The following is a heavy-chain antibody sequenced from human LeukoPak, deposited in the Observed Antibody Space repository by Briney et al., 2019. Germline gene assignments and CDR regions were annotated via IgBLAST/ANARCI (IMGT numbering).Heavy chain of an antibody. J-gene: IGHJ4*02. CDR2: IYHSGST. CDR1: GGSISSGGYY. V-gene: IGHV4-30-2*01. CDR3: ARVIVYSGYDAPYYFDY. Sequence: SSETLSLTCTVSGGSISSGGYYWSWIRQPPGKGLEWIGYIYHSGSTYHNPSLKSRVTISVDRSKNQFSLKLSSVTAADTAVYYCARVIVYSGYDAPYYFDYWGQGTLVTVSS. D-gene: IGHD5-12*01.